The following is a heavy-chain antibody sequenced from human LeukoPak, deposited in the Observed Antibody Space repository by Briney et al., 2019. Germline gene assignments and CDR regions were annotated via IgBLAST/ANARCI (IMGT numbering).Heavy chain of an antibody. CDR2: IYYKGST. D-gene: IGHD3-22*01. Sequence: SETLSLTCAVSGYSISSGYYWGWIRQPPGKGLEWIGYIYYKGSTSYNPSLKSRVTISVDTSKNQFSLKLNSVIAADTAVYYCARASYDSSAYYSGGFYYYMDVWGEGTTVTVSS. V-gene: IGHV4-61*01. CDR1: GYSISSGYY. J-gene: IGHJ6*03. CDR3: ARASYDSSAYYSGGFYYYMDV.